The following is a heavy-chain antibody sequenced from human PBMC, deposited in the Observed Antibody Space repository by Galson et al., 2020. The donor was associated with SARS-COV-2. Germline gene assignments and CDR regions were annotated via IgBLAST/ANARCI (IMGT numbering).Heavy chain of an antibody. J-gene: IGHJ4*02. V-gene: IGHV3-7*01. CDR2: IKQDGSEK. D-gene: IGHD5-18*01. CDR1: GFTFSSYW. CDR3: AKDSGYSYGQYYFDY. Sequence: GGSLRLSCAASGFTFSSYWMSWVRQAPGKGLEWVANIKQDGSEKYYADSVKGRFTISRDNSKNTLYLQMNSLRAEDTAVYYCAKDSGYSYGQYYFDYWGQGTLVTVSS.